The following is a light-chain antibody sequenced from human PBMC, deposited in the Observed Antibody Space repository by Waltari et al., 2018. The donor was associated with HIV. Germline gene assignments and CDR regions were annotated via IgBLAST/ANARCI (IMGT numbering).Light chain of an antibody. CDR2: ENE. J-gene: IGLJ2*01. Sequence: QSVLTQSPSVSAAPGQKVTISCYGSTSDIGKNHVSWYQQFPGRAPKLLIYENEHRPSVIPGRFSGSKFGTSATLDITGLQTGDEAVYFCATWDSSLRTVIYGGGTNLTVL. CDR1: TSDIGKNH. CDR3: ATWDSSLRTVI. V-gene: IGLV1-51*02.